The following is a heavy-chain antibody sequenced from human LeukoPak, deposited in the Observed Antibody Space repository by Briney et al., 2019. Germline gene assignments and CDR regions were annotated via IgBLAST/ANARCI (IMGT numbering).Heavy chain of an antibody. Sequence: SETLSLTCTVSGGSISSYYWSWIRQPPGKGLEWIGYIYTSGSTNYNPSLKSRVTISVDTSKNQFSLRLSSVTAADTAVYYCARLIGYSNYYYYYYMDVWGKGTTVTVSS. J-gene: IGHJ6*03. V-gene: IGHV4-4*09. D-gene: IGHD4-11*01. CDR1: GGSISSYY. CDR3: ARLIGYSNYYYYYYMDV. CDR2: IYTSGST.